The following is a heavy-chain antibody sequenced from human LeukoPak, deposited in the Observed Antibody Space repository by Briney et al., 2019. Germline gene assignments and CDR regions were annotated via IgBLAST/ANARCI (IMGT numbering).Heavy chain of an antibody. J-gene: IGHJ4*02. Sequence: SQTLSLTCTVSGASISRGGYYGTWIRQHPEKGVGGFVFIYDSGITYYNPSLKSRITISVDESKNHFSLKLSSVTAADTAVYYCARSLSGTYATFDSWGQGTVVTVSS. CDR3: ARSLSGTYATFDS. CDR2: IYDSGIT. CDR1: GASISRGGYY. D-gene: IGHD1-26*01. V-gene: IGHV4-31*03.